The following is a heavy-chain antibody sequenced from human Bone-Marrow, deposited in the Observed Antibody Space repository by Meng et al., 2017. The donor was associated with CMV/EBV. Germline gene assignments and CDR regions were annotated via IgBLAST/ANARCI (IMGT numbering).Heavy chain of an antibody. V-gene: IGHV4-61*01. CDR1: GGSVSSGSYY. J-gene: IGHJ6*02. D-gene: IGHD2-2*01. CDR2: IYYSGST. Sequence: SETLSLTCTVSGGSVSSGSYYWSWIRQPPGKGLEWIGYIYYSGSTNYNPSLKSRVTISVDTSKNQFSLKLSSVTAADTAVYYCARDCAPRLCYYGMYVWGQGTTVTVSS. CDR3: ARDCAPRLCYYGMYV.